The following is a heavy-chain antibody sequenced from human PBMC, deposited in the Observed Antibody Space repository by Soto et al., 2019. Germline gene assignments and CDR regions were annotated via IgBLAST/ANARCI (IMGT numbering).Heavy chain of an antibody. V-gene: IGHV3-15*01. Sequence: GGSLRLSCAASGFTFSNAWMSWVRQAPGKGLEWVGRIKSKTDGGTTDYAAPVKGRFTISRDDSKNTLYLQMNSLKTEDTAAYYCTTDQDYYDSSGFTDYWGQGTLVTVSS. J-gene: IGHJ4*02. D-gene: IGHD3-22*01. CDR3: TTDQDYYDSSGFTDY. CDR1: GFTFSNAW. CDR2: IKSKTDGGTT.